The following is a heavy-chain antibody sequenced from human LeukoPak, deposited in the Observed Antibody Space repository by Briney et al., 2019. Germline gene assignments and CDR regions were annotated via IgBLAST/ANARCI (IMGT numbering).Heavy chain of an antibody. D-gene: IGHD2-15*01. CDR3: ARDSGGSGICGY. J-gene: IGHJ4*02. Sequence: GGSLRLSCAASGFTFSSYAMSWVRQAPGKGLEWVSAISGSGGSTYYADSVKGRFTISRDNSKNTLYLQMNSLRAEDTAVYYCARDSGGSGICGYWGQGTLVTVSS. CDR2: ISGSGGST. V-gene: IGHV3-23*01. CDR1: GFTFSSYA.